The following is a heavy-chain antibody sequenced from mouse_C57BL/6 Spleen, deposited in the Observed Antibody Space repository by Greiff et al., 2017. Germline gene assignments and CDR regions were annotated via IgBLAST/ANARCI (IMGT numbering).Heavy chain of an antibody. D-gene: IGHD3-3*01. J-gene: IGHJ2*01. CDR2: IDPSDSYT. V-gene: IGHV1-50*01. Sequence: QVQLQQPGAELVKPGASVKLSCKASGYTFTSYWMQWVKQRPGQGLEWIGEIDPSDSYTNYNQKFKGKATLTVATSSSTAYMQLRSLASEDSAVYYCATQRDGGFDDWGQGTTLTVSS. CDR1: GYTFTSYW. CDR3: ATQRDGGFDD.